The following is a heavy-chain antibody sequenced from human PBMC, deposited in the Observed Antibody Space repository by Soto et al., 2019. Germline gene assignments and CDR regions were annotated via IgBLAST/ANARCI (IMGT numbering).Heavy chain of an antibody. D-gene: IGHD3-10*01. CDR3: ARRYGSGRYDWFDS. J-gene: IGHJ5*01. CDR1: GFTFGTYA. V-gene: IGHV3-23*01. Sequence: EVQLLESGGGSVQRGGSLRLSCSASGFTFGTYAMNWVRQAPGKGLEWVSGISGSGSRTYYADSVKGRFTISRDNSENTVDLQMNSLRADDKALYYCARRYGSGRYDWFDSWGLGALVTVSS. CDR2: ISGSGSRT.